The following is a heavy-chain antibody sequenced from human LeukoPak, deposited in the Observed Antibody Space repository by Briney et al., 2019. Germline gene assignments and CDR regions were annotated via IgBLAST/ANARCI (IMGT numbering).Heavy chain of an antibody. V-gene: IGHV1-69*13. D-gene: IGHD6-13*01. CDR1: GGTFRNYV. CDR2: IIPIFGAA. CDR3: ARVGSWYPWDPYYFDY. Sequence: SVKVSCKASGGTFRNYVISWVRQAPGQGLEWMGGIIPIFGAANYGQSSQGRVTITADESTNTAYMELSSLRSDDTAVYYCARVGSWYPWDPYYFDYWGQGTLVTVSS. J-gene: IGHJ4*02.